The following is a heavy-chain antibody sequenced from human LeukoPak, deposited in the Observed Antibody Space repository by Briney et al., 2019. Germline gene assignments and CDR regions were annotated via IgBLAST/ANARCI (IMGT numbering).Heavy chain of an antibody. D-gene: IGHD3-22*01. J-gene: IGHJ4*02. Sequence: KTSETLSLTCTVSSGSISSYYWSWIRQPPGKGLEWIGYIYYSGSTNYNPSLKSRVTISVDTSKNQFSLKLSSVTAADTAVYYCASTSSGYYYADYWGQGTLVTVSS. CDR3: ASTSSGYYYADY. CDR2: IYYSGST. V-gene: IGHV4-59*12. CDR1: SGSISSYY.